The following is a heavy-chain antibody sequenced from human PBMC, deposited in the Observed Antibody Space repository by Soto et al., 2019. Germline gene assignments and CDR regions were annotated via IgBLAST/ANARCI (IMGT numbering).Heavy chain of an antibody. CDR1: GYSFTSYW. CDR2: IYPGDSDT. V-gene: IGHV5-51*01. Sequence: GESLKISCKGSGYSFTSYWIGWVRQMPGKGLEWMWIIYPGDSDTRYSPSFQGQVTISADKSISTAYLQWSSLKASDTAMYYCASSYYYDSSGYYGAFDIWGQGTMVTVSS. D-gene: IGHD3-22*01. J-gene: IGHJ3*02. CDR3: ASSYYYDSSGYYGAFDI.